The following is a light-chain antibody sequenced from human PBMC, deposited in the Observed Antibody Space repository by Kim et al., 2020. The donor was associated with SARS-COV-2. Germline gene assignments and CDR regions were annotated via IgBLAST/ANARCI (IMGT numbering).Light chain of an antibody. J-gene: IGKJ3*01. V-gene: IGKV2-30*01. CDR3: MQGTHWPFT. CDR2: KVS. Sequence: PASNSCRSSQTLVDSDGNIYLKWLHQRPGQSPRRLIYKVSNRDSGVPDRFSGSGSSTDFTLQISRVEAEDGGVYYCMQGTHWPFTFGPGTKVDIK. CDR1: QTLVDSDGNIY.